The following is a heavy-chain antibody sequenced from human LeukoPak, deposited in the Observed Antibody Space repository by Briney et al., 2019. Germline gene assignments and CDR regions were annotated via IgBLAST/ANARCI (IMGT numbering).Heavy chain of an antibody. D-gene: IGHD6-6*01. CDR2: ISGSGGST. Sequence: GGSLRLSCAASGFTFSGYAMSWVRQAPGKGLEWVSAISGSGGSTYCADSVKGRFTISRDYSKNTLYLQMNSLRAEDTAVYYCAKVEAARPGGHLVGWGQGTLVTVSS. V-gene: IGHV3-23*01. J-gene: IGHJ4*02. CDR3: AKVEAARPGGHLVG. CDR1: GFTFSGYA.